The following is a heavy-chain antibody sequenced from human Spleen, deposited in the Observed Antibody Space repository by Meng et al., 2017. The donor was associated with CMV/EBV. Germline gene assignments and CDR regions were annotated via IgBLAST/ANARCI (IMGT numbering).Heavy chain of an antibody. CDR2: IVYDGSNE. J-gene: IGHJ4*02. Sequence: FSTYGKQWVRQAPGKGLEWVEVIVYDGSNEYYADSVKGRFTISRDNSKNTLYLQMNSLRAEDTAVYYCATDGSAYYYDTSGYPFDYWGQGTLVTVSS. CDR1: FSTYG. V-gene: IGHV3-30*03. CDR3: ATDGSAYYYDTSGYPFDY. D-gene: IGHD3-22*01.